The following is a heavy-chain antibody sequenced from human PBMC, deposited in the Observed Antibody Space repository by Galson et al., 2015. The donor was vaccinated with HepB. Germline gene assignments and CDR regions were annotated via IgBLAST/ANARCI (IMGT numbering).Heavy chain of an antibody. D-gene: IGHD3-10*01. Sequence: SVKVSCKASGYPFTSYGISWVRQAPGQGLEWMGWISAYNGNTNYAQKLQGRVTMTTDTSTSTAYMELRSLRSDDTAVYYCARANYGSGSYYNDPPFGDAFDIWGQGTMVTVSS. CDR3: ARANYGSGSYYNDPPFGDAFDI. CDR1: GYPFTSYG. CDR2: ISAYNGNT. J-gene: IGHJ3*02. V-gene: IGHV1-18*01.